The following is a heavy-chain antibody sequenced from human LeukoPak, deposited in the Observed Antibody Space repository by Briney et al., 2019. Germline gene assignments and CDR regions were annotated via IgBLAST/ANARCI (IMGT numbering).Heavy chain of an antibody. Sequence: NPGGSLRLSCAASGFTFSTYTMNWVRQAPGKGLEWVSSISSRGSYIYSADSVKGRFTISRDNARNPLYLQMNSLRAEDTAVYYCARDGDGDYYYYMDVWGKGTTVTISS. D-gene: IGHD7-27*01. CDR2: ISSRGSYI. J-gene: IGHJ6*03. CDR3: ARDGDGDYYYYMDV. V-gene: IGHV3-21*01. CDR1: GFTFSTYT.